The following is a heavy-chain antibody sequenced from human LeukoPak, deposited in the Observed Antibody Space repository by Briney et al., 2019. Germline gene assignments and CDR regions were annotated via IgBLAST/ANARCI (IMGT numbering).Heavy chain of an antibody. CDR2: TYYSGST. V-gene: IGHV4-39*07. Sequence: SETLSLTCTVSGGSISSSSYYWGWIRQPPGKGLEWIGSTYYSGSTYYNPSLKSRVTISVDTSKNQFSLKLSSVTAADTAVYYCARVSGDGWFDPWGQGTLVTVSS. CDR1: GGSISSSSYY. D-gene: IGHD3-10*01. CDR3: ARVSGDGWFDP. J-gene: IGHJ5*02.